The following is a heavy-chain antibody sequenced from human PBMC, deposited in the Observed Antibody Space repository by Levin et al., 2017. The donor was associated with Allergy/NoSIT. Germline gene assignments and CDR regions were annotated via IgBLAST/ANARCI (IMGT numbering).Heavy chain of an antibody. V-gene: IGHV3-23*01. CDR3: ARDASEYESRGYHP. CDR2: IVGSGGGT. Sequence: PGGSLRLSCAVSGFTFNNYAMNWVRQAPGKGLEWVSAIVGSGGGTYYADSVKGRFTISRDNSNNTLYLQMNSLRVEDTAVYYCARDASEYESRGYHPWGQGTLVTVSS. CDR1: GFTFNNYA. D-gene: IGHD3-22*01. J-gene: IGHJ5*02.